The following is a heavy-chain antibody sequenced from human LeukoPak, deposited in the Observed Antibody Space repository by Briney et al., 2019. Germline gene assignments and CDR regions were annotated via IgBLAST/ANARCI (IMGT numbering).Heavy chain of an antibody. CDR2: INHSGST. CDR3: ARGTRLRAIFVPFYYMDV. V-gene: IGHV4-34*01. J-gene: IGHJ6*03. D-gene: IGHD3-3*01. Sequence: PSETLSLTCAVYGVSFSGYYWSWIRQPPGKGLEWIGEINHSGSTNYNPSLKSRVTISVDTSKNQFSLKLSSVTAADTAVYYCARGTRLRAIFVPFYYMDVWGKGTTVTVSS. CDR1: GVSFSGYY.